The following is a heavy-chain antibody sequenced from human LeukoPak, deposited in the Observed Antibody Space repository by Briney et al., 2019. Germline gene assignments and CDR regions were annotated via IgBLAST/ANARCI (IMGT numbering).Heavy chain of an antibody. J-gene: IGHJ5*02. V-gene: IGHV4-59*01. D-gene: IGHD1-26*01. CDR1: GGPISNYY. CDR3: AREGPSSSGSYLNCFDP. CDR2: IYYSGST. Sequence: SETLSLTCTVSGGPISNYYWSWFRQPPGKGLEWIGYIYYSGSTKYNPSLKSRVTISVDTSKNQFSLKLSSVTAADTAVYYCAREGPSSSGSYLNCFDPWGQGTLVTVSS.